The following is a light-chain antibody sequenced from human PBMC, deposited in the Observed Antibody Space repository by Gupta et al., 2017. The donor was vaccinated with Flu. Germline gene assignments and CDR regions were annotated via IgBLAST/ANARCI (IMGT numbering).Light chain of an antibody. CDR3: RLYYGGALI. CDR1: TGAVTSANF. CDR2: STT. V-gene: IGLV7-43*01. Sequence: QTVVTQEPSLTVSPGGTVTLTCASSTGAVTSANFPNWVQQKPGQAPRALIYSTTNKQSWTPARFSGSLLGDKAALTLSGGQPEDEAEYFCRLYYGGALIFGGGTKLTVL. J-gene: IGLJ2*01.